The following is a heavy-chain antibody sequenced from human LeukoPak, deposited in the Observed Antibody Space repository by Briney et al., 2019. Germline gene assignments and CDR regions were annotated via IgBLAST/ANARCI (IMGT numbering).Heavy chain of an antibody. CDR2: IYYSGST. V-gene: IGHV4-30-4*01. CDR3: ARGKWELLVDY. CDR1: GGSISSGDYY. Sequence: TXXXTCTVSGGSISSGDYYWSWIRQPPGKGLEWIGYIYYSGSTYYNPSLKSRVTISVDTSKNQFSLKLSSVTAADTAVYYCARGKWELLVDYWGQGTLVTVSS. J-gene: IGHJ4*02. D-gene: IGHD1-26*01.